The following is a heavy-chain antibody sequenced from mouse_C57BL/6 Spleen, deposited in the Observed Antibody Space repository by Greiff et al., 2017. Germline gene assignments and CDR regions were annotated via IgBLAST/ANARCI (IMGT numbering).Heavy chain of an antibody. CDR3: TSPYYDGSPFAY. CDR1: GYTFTDYE. CDR2: IDPETGGT. J-gene: IGHJ3*01. Sequence: QVQLQQSGAELVRPGASVTLSCKASGYTFTDYEMHWVKQTPVHGLEWIGAIDPETGGTAYNQKFKGKAILTADKSSSTAYMELRSLTSEDSAVYYCTSPYYDGSPFAYWGQGTLVTVSA. D-gene: IGHD1-1*01. V-gene: IGHV1-15*01.